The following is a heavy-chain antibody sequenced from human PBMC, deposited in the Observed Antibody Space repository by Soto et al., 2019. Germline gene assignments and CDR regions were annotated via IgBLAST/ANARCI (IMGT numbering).Heavy chain of an antibody. D-gene: IGHD3-22*01. CDR3: ARREVVTTRGAFDY. CDR1: RGSISGYY. V-gene: IGHV4-4*08. Sequence: QVQLQESGPGLVKPSETLSLTCTVSRGSISGYYWGWIRQPPGKEPEWIAYIHSSGDTNYNPSLRSRVIMSVDTSKNQFSLKLNSVTAADTAVYFCARREVVTTRGAFDYWGQGTLVTVSS. J-gene: IGHJ4*02. CDR2: IHSSGDT.